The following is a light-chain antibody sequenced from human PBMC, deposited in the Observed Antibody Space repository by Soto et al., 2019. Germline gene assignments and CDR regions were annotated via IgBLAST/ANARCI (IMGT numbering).Light chain of an antibody. V-gene: IGKV1-5*03. CDR2: KAS. J-gene: IGKJ1*01. Sequence: DIQVTQSPSTLSASVGDRVTITCRASQSLNDWLAWYQQKPGKAPKLLIYKASGLESGVPSRFSGSGSGTEFTLTSSSLQPDDFATYYCQHYNGYPWTFGQGTKVEIK. CDR1: QSLNDW. CDR3: QHYNGYPWT.